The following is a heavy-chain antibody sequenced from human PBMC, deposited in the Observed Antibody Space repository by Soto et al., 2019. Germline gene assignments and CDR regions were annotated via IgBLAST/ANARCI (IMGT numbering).Heavy chain of an antibody. V-gene: IGHV3-23*01. CDR3: AKMELTDGYNKYYYYYGMDG. Sequence: GGSLRLSCAASGFTFSSYAMSWVRQAPGKGLEWVSAISGSGGRRYYADSVKGRVTISRDNSKNTLYLQMNSLRAEDTAVYSCAKMELTDGYNKYYYYYGMDGRRQGTTVTVSS. J-gene: IGHJ6*02. D-gene: IGHD5-12*01. CDR1: GFTFSSYA. CDR2: ISGSGGRR.